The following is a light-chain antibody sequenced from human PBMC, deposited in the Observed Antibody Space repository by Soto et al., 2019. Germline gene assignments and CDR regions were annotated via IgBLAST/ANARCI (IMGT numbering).Light chain of an antibody. CDR2: SNN. CDR1: SFNIGSNS. V-gene: IGLV1-44*01. Sequence: QSVLTQPPSASRTPGQRVTISCSGSSFNIGSNSVNWYQQLPGAAPKLLIYSNNQRPSGVPDRFSGSKSGTSASLAISGLQSEDEADYYCAAWDDRLTGHVVFGGGTKLTVL. CDR3: AAWDDRLTGHVV. J-gene: IGLJ2*01.